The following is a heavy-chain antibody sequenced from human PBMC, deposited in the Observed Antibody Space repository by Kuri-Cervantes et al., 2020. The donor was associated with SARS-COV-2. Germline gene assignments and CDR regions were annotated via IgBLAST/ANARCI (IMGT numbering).Heavy chain of an antibody. CDR2: IRSKPNNYAT. V-gene: IGHV3-73*01. CDR3: TSGSCSGGRCYYSFDY. D-gene: IGHD2-15*01. J-gene: IGHJ4*02. Sequence: GGSLRLSCAASGFTFSGSAIHWVRQAPGKGLEWVGRIRSKPNNYATAYTASVKGRFTISRDDSENTAYLQMNSLKTEDTAVYFCTSGSCSGGRCYYSFDYWGQGTLVTVSS. CDR1: GFTFSGSA.